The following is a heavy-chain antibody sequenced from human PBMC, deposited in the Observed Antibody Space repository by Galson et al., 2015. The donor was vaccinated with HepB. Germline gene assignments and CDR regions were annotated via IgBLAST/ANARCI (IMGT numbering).Heavy chain of an antibody. CDR1: GGTFSSYA. CDR3: TRDRKMATQEYGFYYYGMDV. CDR2: IIPIFGTP. Sequence: SVKVSCKASGGTFSSYAISWVRQAPGQGLGWMGGIIPIFGTPHYAQKFQDRVTITADESTSSAYMELSSLRSEDTAFYYCTRDRKMATQEYGFYYYGMDVWGQGTTVTVSS. D-gene: IGHD5-24*01. V-gene: IGHV1-69*13. J-gene: IGHJ6*02.